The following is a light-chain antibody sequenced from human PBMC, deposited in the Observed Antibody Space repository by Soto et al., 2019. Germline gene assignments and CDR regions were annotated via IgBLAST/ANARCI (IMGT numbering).Light chain of an antibody. V-gene: IGKV1-5*03. J-gene: IGKJ2*01. CDR3: QQYYTSPYT. CDR2: QAS. CDR1: HSISFS. Sequence: DIQMTQSPSTLSSSVGDRVTITGRASHSISFSLAGYQQKPGKAPTLLIYQASTLESGVPSRFSDRGSGTDFTLTISSLQPDDFATYYCQQYYTSPYTFGQGTKLEIK.